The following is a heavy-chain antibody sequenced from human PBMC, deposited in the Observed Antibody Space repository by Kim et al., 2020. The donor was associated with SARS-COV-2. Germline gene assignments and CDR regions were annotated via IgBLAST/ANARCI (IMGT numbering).Heavy chain of an antibody. CDR2: IYTSGST. CDR1: GGSISSGSYY. V-gene: IGHV4-61*02. CDR3: AREIVATGVDY. J-gene: IGHJ4*02. Sequence: SETLSLTCTVSGGSISSGSYYWSWIRQPAGKGLEWIGRIYTSGSTNYNPSLKSRVTISVDTSKNQFSLKLSSVTAADTAVYYCAREIVATGVDYWGQGTLVTVSS. D-gene: IGHD5-12*01.